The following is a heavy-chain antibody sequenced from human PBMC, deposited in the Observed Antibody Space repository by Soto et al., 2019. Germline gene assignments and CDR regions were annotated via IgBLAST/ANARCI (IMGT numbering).Heavy chain of an antibody. CDR2: IYYSGST. Sequence: TSETLSLTCTVSGGSVSSGSYYWSYIRQPPGKGLEWIGYIYYSGSTNYNPSLKSRVTISVDTSKNQFSLKLSSVTAADTAVYYCAREKGGDNWNYLFDYWGQGTLVTVSS. D-gene: IGHD1-7*01. CDR3: AREKGGDNWNYLFDY. J-gene: IGHJ4*02. CDR1: GGSVSSGSYY. V-gene: IGHV4-61*01.